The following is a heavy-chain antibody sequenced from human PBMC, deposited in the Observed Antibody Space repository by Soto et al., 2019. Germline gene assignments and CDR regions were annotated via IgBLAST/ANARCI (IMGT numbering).Heavy chain of an antibody. V-gene: IGHV3-23*01. D-gene: IGHD4-17*01. Sequence: GGSLRLSCVASGFTFSSYAMSWVRQAPGKGLEWVSSISGSGGSTYYADSVRGRFTISRDNSKSTLYLQMNSLRADDTAVYYCAKDHAYGDYFDYWGQGTLVTVSS. CDR2: ISGSGGST. CDR3: AKDHAYGDYFDY. CDR1: GFTFSSYA. J-gene: IGHJ4*02.